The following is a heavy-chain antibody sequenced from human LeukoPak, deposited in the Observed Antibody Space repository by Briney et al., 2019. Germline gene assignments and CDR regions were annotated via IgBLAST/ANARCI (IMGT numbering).Heavy chain of an antibody. J-gene: IGHJ4*02. CDR3: ATDFWSGTNIIDY. D-gene: IGHD3-3*01. V-gene: IGHV4-38-2*02. CDR2: IYHNGST. Sequence: SETLSLTCTVSGYSLSSGYYWGWIRQPPGKGLEWIGNIYHNGSTDYNPSLKSRVTISVDTSKSQFSLELSSVTAADTAVYYCATDFWSGTNIIDYWGQGTLVTVSS. CDR1: GYSLSSGYY.